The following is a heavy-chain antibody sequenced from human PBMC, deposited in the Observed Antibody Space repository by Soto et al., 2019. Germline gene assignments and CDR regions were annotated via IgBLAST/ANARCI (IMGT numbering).Heavy chain of an antibody. D-gene: IGHD1-7*01. CDR3: AGGRNYPVPFDY. J-gene: IGHJ4*02. CDR1: SGSISSGGYY. V-gene: IGHV4-31*03. Sequence: SETLSLTCTVSSGSISSGGYYWSWIRQHPGKGLEWIGYIYYTGTTFYNPSLKSRVTISLDTSKNHFSLMLSSVTAADAAVYFCAGGRNYPVPFDYWGQEALVTVSS. CDR2: IYYTGTT.